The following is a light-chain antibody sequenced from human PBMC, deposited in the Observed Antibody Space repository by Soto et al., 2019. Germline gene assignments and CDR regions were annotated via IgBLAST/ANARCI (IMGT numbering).Light chain of an antibody. CDR2: GTS. CDR3: QQYNKWPLT. J-gene: IGKJ4*01. V-gene: IGKV3-15*01. CDR1: QSVSSN. Sequence: EIVMTQSPATLSESPGERATLSCRASQSVSSNLAWYQQKRGQAPRLPIYGTSTRATGIPARFSGSGSGTEFTLTISSLQSEDFAVYYCQQYNKWPLTFGGGTKVEIK.